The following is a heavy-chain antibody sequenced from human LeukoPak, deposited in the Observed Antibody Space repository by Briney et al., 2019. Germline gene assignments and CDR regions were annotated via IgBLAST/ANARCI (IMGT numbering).Heavy chain of an antibody. Sequence: GASVKVSCKASGYTFTGYHMHWVRQAPGQGLEWMGRINPNSGGANYAQKFQGRVTMTRDRSISTAYMELNSLTSDDTAVYYCAREEVNWGQGTLVTVSS. CDR3: AREEVN. V-gene: IGHV1-2*06. CDR1: GYTFTGYH. J-gene: IGHJ4*02. CDR2: INPNSGGA.